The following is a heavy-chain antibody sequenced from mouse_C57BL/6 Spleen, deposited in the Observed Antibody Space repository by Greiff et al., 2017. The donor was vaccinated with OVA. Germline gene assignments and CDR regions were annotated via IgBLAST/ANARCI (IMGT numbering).Heavy chain of an antibody. D-gene: IGHD1-1*01. CDR3: ARSGFITSYFDY. J-gene: IGHJ2*01. V-gene: IGHV1-53*01. CDR2: INPSNGGT. Sequence: VQLQQPGTELVKPGASVKLSCKASGYTFTSYWMHWVKQRPGQGLEWVGNINPSNGGTNYNEKFKSKATLTVDKSSSTAYMQLSSLTSEDAAVYYRARSGFITSYFDYWGQGTTLTVSS. CDR1: GYTFTSYW.